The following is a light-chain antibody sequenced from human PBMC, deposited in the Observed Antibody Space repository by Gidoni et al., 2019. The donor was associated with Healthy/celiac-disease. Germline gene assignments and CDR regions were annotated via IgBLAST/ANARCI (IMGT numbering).Light chain of an antibody. CDR1: QIVSSSY. J-gene: IGKJ3*01. CDR2: GAS. Sequence: EIGLTQSPGTLSLSPGERATLSCRASQIVSSSYLAWYQQKPGQAPRLLIYGASSRATGIPDFTLTISRLEPEDFAVYYCQQYGSSPLVTFGPXTKVDIK. V-gene: IGKV3-20*01. CDR3: QQYGSSPLVT.